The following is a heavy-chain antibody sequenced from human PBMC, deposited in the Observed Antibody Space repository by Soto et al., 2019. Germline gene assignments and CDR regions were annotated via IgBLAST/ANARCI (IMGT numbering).Heavy chain of an antibody. CDR3: ARTDKYNSQSSGWANRFDY. Sequence: EVQLLESGGDLVQPGGSLRLSCAASGFIFSNYAMTWVRQAPGKGPEWVSTFTSGGSTYYRDTVKGRFTISSDNSKNPLYLQMNSLRAEDTAVYYCARTDKYNSQSSGWANRFDYWGQGTLVTVSS. CDR2: FTSGGST. CDR1: GFIFSNYA. V-gene: IGHV3-23*01. J-gene: IGHJ4*02. D-gene: IGHD6-19*01.